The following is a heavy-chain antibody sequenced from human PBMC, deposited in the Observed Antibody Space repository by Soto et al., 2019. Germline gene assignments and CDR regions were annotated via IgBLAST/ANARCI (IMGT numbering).Heavy chain of an antibody. V-gene: IGHV3-74*01. Sequence: PGRSLRLSCAASGFTYSSYWMHWVRQDPGKGLMWVSRSNRDGSTTRYAHSEKGGLNISRHKAKNTLYLQMNSLRIDATAVYSCERGLTPKAPSERGHGGQGNLATVSS. CDR2: SNRDGSTT. D-gene: IGHD7-27*01. CDR1: GFTYSSYW. CDR3: ERGLTPKAPSERGH. J-gene: IGHJ4*02.